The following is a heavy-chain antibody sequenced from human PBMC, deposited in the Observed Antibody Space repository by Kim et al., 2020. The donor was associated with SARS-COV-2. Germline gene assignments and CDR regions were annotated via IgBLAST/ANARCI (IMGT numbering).Heavy chain of an antibody. J-gene: IGHJ4*01. CDR2: ISYDGSNK. D-gene: IGHD3-10*01. Sequence: GGSLRLSCAASGFTFSSYGMHWVRQAPGKGLEWVAVISYDGSNKYYADSVKGRFTISRDNSKNTLYLQMNSLRAEDTAVYYCAKGLLWFGESPRAYFDY. CDR1: GFTFSSYG. V-gene: IGHV3-30*18. CDR3: AKGLLWFGESPRAYFDY.